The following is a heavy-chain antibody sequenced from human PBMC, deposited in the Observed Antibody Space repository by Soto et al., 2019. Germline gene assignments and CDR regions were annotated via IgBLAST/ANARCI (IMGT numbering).Heavy chain of an antibody. CDR2: IYYSGST. J-gene: IGHJ3*02. V-gene: IGHV4-59*01. CDR3: ARDTMITGRAFDI. D-gene: IGHD3-16*01. Sequence: PSETLSLTCTVSGGSISSDYWGWIRQHPGKGLEWIGYIYYSGSTNYNPSLKSRVTIAVDTSKNQFSLKLSSVTAEDRVVYYCARDTMITGRAFDIWGQGTLVTDS. CDR1: GGSISSDY.